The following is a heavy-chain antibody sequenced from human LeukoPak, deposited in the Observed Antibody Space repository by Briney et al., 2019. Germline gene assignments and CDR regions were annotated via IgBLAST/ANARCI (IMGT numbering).Heavy chain of an antibody. CDR2: IRYDGSNE. Sequence: PGGSLRLSCAASGFTFTGYPMHWVRQPPGKGLEWVAFIRYDGSNEYYADSVKGRFTISRDNSKNTLFLQMNRLRTEDTAVYYCAKDFYSGSSPWGQGTLVTVSS. CDR3: AKDFYSGSSP. CDR1: GFTFTGYP. V-gene: IGHV3-30*02. J-gene: IGHJ5*02. D-gene: IGHD1-26*01.